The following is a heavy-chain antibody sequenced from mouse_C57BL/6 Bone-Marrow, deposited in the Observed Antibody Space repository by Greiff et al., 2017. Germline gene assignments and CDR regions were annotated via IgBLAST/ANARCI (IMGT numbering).Heavy chain of an antibody. V-gene: IGHV1-64*01. CDR1: GYTFTSYW. CDR3: ASPSLTPFDY. CDR2: IHPNSGST. J-gene: IGHJ2*01. Sequence: QVQLQQPGAELVKPGASVKLSCKASGYTFTSYWMHWVKQRPGQGLEWIGMIHPNSGSTNYNEKFKSKATLTVDKSSSTAYMQISSLTSEDSAVYYCASPSLTPFDYWGQGTTLTVSS. D-gene: IGHD4-1*01.